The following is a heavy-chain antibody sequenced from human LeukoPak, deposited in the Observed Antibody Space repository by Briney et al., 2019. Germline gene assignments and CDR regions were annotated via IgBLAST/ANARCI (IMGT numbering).Heavy chain of an antibody. CDR1: GFTFSSYA. V-gene: IGHV3-23*01. J-gene: IGHJ6*02. D-gene: IGHD3-10*01. CDR2: ISGSGGRT. Sequence: GGSLRPSCAASGFTFSSYAMSWVRQAPGKGLEWVSAISGSGGRTYYADSVKGRFTISRDNSKNTLYLQMNSLRAEDTAVYYCAKFGTYYYYGMDVWGQGTTVTVSS. CDR3: AKFGTYYYYGMDV.